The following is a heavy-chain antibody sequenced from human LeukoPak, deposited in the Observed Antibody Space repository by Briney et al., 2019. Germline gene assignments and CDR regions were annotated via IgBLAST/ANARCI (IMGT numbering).Heavy chain of an antibody. J-gene: IGHJ4*02. CDR2: IYTGDTT. D-gene: IGHD3-22*01. CDR3: ARDAHYYDSFDY. V-gene: IGHV3-53*01. CDR1: GFSVSSNY. Sequence: GGSLRLSCEASGFSVSSNYMSWVRQTPGRGLEWVSVIYTGDTTYYADSVKGRFTISRDTSKNTLYLQMNSLRPEDTAVYYCARDAHYYDSFDYWGQGTLVTVSS.